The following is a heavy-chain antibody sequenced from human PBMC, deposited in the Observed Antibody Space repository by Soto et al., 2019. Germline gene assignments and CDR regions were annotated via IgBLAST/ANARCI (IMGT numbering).Heavy chain of an antibody. CDR3: TRHYDFWSGYYNGGYYYYGMDV. CDR2: IRSKANSYAT. Sequence: GGSLRISCAASGFTFSGSAMHWVRQASGKGLEWVGRIRSKANSYATAYAASVKGRFTISRDDSKNTAYLQMNSLKTEDTAVYYCTRHYDFWSGYYNGGYYYYGMDVWGQGTTVTVSS. V-gene: IGHV3-73*01. J-gene: IGHJ6*02. D-gene: IGHD3-3*01. CDR1: GFTFSGSA.